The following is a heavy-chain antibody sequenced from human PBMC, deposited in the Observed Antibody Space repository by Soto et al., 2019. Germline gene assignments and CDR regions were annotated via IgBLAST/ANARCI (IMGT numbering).Heavy chain of an antibody. CDR2: IYYSGST. CDR1: GGSISSSSYY. CDR3: ARRQKAIYGGIIFDY. D-gene: IGHD4-17*01. J-gene: IGHJ4*02. V-gene: IGHV4-39*01. Sequence: QLQLQESGPGLVKPSETLSLTCTVSGGSISSSSYYWGWIRQPPGKGLEWIGSIYYSGSTYYNPSLESRFTLSVDTSKNQFSLKLSSVTAADTAVYYCARRQKAIYGGIIFDYWGQGTLVTVSS.